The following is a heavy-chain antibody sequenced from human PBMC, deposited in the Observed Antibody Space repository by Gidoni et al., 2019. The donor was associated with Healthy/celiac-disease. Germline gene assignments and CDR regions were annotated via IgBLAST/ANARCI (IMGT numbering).Heavy chain of an antibody. Sequence: EVQLLESGGGLVQPGGSLRLSCAASGFTVSSHAMSWVRQAPGKGLEWVSAISGSGGSTYYADSVKGRFTISRDNSKNTLYLQMNSLRAEDTAVYYCAKGGYDSSGYYYVFDYWGQGTLVTVSS. V-gene: IGHV3-23*01. D-gene: IGHD3-22*01. J-gene: IGHJ4*02. CDR3: AKGGYDSSGYYYVFDY. CDR2: ISGSGGST. CDR1: GFTVSSHA.